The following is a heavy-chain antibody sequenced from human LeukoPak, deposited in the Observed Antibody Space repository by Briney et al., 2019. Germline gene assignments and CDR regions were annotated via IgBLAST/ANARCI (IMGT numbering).Heavy chain of an antibody. J-gene: IGHJ6*02. CDR1: GVTFSSYS. CDR3: ARDRSSSWPVYYYYGMDV. Sequence: PGGSLRLSCAASGVTFSSYSMNWVRQAPGKGLEWVSSISSSSSYIYYADSVKGRFTISRNNAKNSLYLQMNSLRAEDTAVYYCARDRSSSWPVYYYYGMDVWGQGTTVTVSS. D-gene: IGHD6-13*01. CDR2: ISSSSSYI. V-gene: IGHV3-21*01.